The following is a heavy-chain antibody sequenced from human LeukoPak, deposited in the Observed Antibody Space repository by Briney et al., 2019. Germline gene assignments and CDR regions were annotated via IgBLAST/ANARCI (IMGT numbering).Heavy chain of an antibody. V-gene: IGHV3-43D*03. D-gene: IGHD6-13*01. J-gene: IGHJ4*02. CDR1: GFTFNDYA. CDR2: ISWDSGNT. CDR3: AKRGSVGTLGHFDY. Sequence: PGRSLRLSCAASGFTFNDYAMHWVRQAPGKGLEWVSLISWDSGNTYYADSVKGRFTISRDNSKNSLSLQMNSLRAEDTAVYYCAKRGSVGTLGHFDYWGQGTLVTVSS.